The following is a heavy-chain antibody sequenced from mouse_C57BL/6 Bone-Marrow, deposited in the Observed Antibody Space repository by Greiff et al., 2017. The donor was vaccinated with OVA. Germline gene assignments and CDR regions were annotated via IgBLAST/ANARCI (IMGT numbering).Heavy chain of an antibody. CDR3: ARQLWLRPYYFDY. J-gene: IGHJ2*01. D-gene: IGHD2-2*01. Sequence: QVQLKESGPELVKPGASVKISCKASGYAFSSSWMNWVKQRPGKGLEWIGRIYPGDGDTNYNGKFKGKATLTADKSSSTAYMQLSSLTSEDSAVYFCARQLWLRPYYFDYWGQGTTLTVSS. CDR2: IYPGDGDT. V-gene: IGHV1-82*01. CDR1: GYAFSSSW.